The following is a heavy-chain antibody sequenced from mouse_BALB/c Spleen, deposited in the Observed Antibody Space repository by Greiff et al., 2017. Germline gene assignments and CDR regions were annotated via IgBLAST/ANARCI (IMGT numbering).Heavy chain of an antibody. J-gene: IGHJ3*01. CDR3: AMGEGFAY. Sequence: VQLQQSGAELVKPGASVKLSCTASGFNIKDTYMHWVKQRPEQGLEWIGRIDPANGNTKYDPKFQGKATITADTSSNTAYLQLSSLTSEDTAVYYCAMGEGFAYWGQGTLVTVSA. V-gene: IGHV14-3*02. CDR2: IDPANGNT. CDR1: GFNIKDTY. D-gene: IGHD2-13*01.